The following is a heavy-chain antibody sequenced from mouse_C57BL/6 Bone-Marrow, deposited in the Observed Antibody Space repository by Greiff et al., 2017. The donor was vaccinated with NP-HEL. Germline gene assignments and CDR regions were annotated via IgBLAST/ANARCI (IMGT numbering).Heavy chain of an antibody. CDR3: ARRLGHYYFDY. CDR2: ISNGGGST. D-gene: IGHD4-1*01. V-gene: IGHV5-12*01. J-gene: IGHJ2*01. CDR1: GFTFSDYY. Sequence: EVQLVESGGGLVQPGGSLKLSCAASGFTFSDYYMYWVRQTPEKRLEWVAYISNGGGSTYYPDTVKGRFTISRDNAKNTPYLQMSRLKSEDTAMYYCARRLGHYYFDYWGQGTTLTVSS.